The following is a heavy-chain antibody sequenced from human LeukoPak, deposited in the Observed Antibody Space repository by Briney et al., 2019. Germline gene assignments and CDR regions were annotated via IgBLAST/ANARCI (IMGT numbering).Heavy chain of an antibody. J-gene: IGHJ5*02. D-gene: IGHD3-22*01. CDR3: ARVDYYDSSGYYQP. CDR1: GFTFDDYG. CDR2: INWNGGST. V-gene: IGHV3-20*04. Sequence: GGSLRLSCAASGFTFDDYGMSWVRQAPGKGLEWVSGINWNGGSTGYADSVKGRFTISRDNAKNSPYLQMNSLRAEDTALYYCARVDYYDSSGYYQPWGQGTLVTVSS.